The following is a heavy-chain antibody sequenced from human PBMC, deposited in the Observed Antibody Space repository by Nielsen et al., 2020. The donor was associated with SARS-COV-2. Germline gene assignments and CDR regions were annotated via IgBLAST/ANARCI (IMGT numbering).Heavy chain of an antibody. CDR2: ISSSSSTI. D-gene: IGHD3-9*01. J-gene: IGHJ6*02. CDR3: AKDRRYFDWDGMDV. Sequence: GGSLRLSCAASGFTFSSYSMNWVRQAPGKGLEWVSYISSSSSTIYYADSVKGRFTISRDNSKNTLYLQMNSLRAEDTAVYYCAKDRRYFDWDGMDVWGQGTTVTVSS. CDR1: GFTFSSYS. V-gene: IGHV3-48*01.